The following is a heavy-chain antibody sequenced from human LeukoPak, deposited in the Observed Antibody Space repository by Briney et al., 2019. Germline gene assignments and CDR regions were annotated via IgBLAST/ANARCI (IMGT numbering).Heavy chain of an antibody. CDR3: ARDLGVFGSSPFDY. CDR2: FDPEDGET. Sequence: ASVKVSCKVSGYTLTELSMHWVRQAPGKGLEWMGGFDPEDGETIYAQKFQGRVTMTTDTSTSTAYMELRSLRSDDTAVYYCARDLGVFGSSPFDYWGQGTLVTVSS. D-gene: IGHD6-6*01. J-gene: IGHJ4*02. V-gene: IGHV1-24*01. CDR1: GYTLTELS.